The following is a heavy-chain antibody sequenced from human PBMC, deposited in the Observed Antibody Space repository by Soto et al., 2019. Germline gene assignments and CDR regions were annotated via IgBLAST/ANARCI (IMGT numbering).Heavy chain of an antibody. CDR3: ARGWGYDSTYYYYAY. J-gene: IGHJ4*02. D-gene: IGHD3-16*01. Sequence: QVQLVQSGAAVRKPGSSVRVSCKASGGSFNRHTISWVRQAPGQGLEWMGGIIPIFGTANHAQKFQGRVTIIADESTSTVYMELSSLRSDDTAIYYCARGWGYDSTYYYYAYWGQGTLVIVSS. CDR2: IIPIFGTA. CDR1: GGSFNRHT. V-gene: IGHV1-69*01.